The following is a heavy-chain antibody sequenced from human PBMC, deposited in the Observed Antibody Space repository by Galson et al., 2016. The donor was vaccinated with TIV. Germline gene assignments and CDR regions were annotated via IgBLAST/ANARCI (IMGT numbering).Heavy chain of an antibody. Sequence: SLRLSCAASGFIFNSFAMSWVRQAPGKELQWVSAISRRGFNTYYADSAKGRFTISRDNSKNTLYLQMNSVRADDTAVYYCAKEAGTDYYYGMDVWGQGTTVTVSS. V-gene: IGHV3-23*01. CDR1: GFIFNSFA. J-gene: IGHJ6*02. CDR3: AKEAGTDYYYGMDV. CDR2: ISRRGFNT. D-gene: IGHD1/OR15-1a*01.